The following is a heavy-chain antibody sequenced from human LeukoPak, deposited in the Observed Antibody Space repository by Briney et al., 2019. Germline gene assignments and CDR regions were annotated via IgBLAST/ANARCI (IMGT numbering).Heavy chain of an antibody. V-gene: IGHV3-23*01. CDR1: GLTFSNYW. J-gene: IGHJ4*02. D-gene: IGHD3-22*01. CDR2: ISGSGGST. Sequence: PGGSLRLSCAASGLTFSNYWVDWVRQAPGKGLEWVSAISGSGGSTYYADSVKGRFTISRDDSKNTLYLQMNSLRAEDTAVYYCAKDRRTMIVYNWGQGTLVTVSS. CDR3: AKDRRTMIVYN.